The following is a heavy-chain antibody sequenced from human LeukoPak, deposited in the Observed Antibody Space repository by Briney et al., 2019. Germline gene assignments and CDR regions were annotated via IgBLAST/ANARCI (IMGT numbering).Heavy chain of an antibody. Sequence: ASVKVSCKASGYTFTSYYMHWVRQAPGQGLEWMGIINPSGGSTSYAQKFQGRVTMTRDTSTSTVYIELSSLRSEDTAVYYCARDDSSGWPFDYWGQGTLVTVSS. CDR2: INPSGGST. V-gene: IGHV1-46*01. D-gene: IGHD6-19*01. J-gene: IGHJ4*01. CDR1: GYTFTSYY. CDR3: ARDDSSGWPFDY.